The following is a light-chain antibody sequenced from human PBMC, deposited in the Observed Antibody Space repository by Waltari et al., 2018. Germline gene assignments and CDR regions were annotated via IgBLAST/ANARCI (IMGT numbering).Light chain of an antibody. V-gene: IGKV2-28*01. CDR3: MQSLQLPYT. Sequence: DIVMTQSPLSLPVIPGEPSSIPCCSSQGVLSPHGNNYLRWDLQKPGQSPQLLIYFVSGRASGVPDRFSGSGSGTDFTLRISRVEPEDVGVYYCMQSLQLPYTFGQGTTLQIK. CDR1: QGVLSPHGNNY. CDR2: FVS. J-gene: IGKJ2*01.